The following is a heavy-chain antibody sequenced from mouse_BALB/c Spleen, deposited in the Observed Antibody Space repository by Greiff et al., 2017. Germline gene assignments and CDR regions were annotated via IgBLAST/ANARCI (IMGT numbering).Heavy chain of an antibody. CDR1: GFNIKDTY. V-gene: IGHV14-3*02. Sequence: EVKLQESGAELVKPGASVKLSCTASGFNIKDTYMHWVKQRPEQGLEWIGRIDPANGNTKYDPKFQGKATITADTSSNTAYLQLSSLTSEDTAVYYCAREVRGDFDYWGQGTTLTVSS. J-gene: IGHJ2*01. CDR2: IDPANGNT. CDR3: AREVRGDFDY. D-gene: IGHD2-14*01.